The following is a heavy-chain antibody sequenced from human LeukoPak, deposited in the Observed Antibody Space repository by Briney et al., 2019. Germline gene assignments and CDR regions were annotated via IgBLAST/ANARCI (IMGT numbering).Heavy chain of an antibody. V-gene: IGHV1-46*01. CDR3: ARDHELAFDSSGYLNWFDP. J-gene: IGHJ5*02. D-gene: IGHD3-22*01. CDR1: GYTFTSYG. CDR2: INPSGGST. Sequence: ASVKVSCKASGYTFTSYGISWVRQAPGQGLEWMGIINPSGGSTSYAQKFQGRVTMTRDTSTSTVYMELSSLRSEDTAVYYCARDHELAFDSSGYLNWFDPWGQGTLVTVSS.